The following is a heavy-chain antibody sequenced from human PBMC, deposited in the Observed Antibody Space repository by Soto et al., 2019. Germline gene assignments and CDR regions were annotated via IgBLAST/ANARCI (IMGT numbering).Heavy chain of an antibody. CDR2: IFSNDEK. J-gene: IGHJ4*02. CDR1: GFSLSNARMG. V-gene: IGHV2-26*01. CDR3: ARITLNSGYLFSEDLYFDY. D-gene: IGHD6-25*01. Sequence: QVTLKESGPVLVKPTETLTLTCTVSGFSLSNARMGVSWIRQPPGKALEWLAHIFSNDEKSYSTSLKSRLTISTDTSKSQVVLTLTNMDPVDTATYYCARITLNSGYLFSEDLYFDYWGQGTLVTGSS.